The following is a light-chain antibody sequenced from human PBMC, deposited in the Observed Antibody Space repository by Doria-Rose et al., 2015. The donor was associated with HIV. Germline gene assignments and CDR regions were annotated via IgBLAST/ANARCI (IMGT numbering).Light chain of an antibody. J-gene: IGKJ3*01. CDR2: WAS. CDR1: QSLLYTSKNY. Sequence: DIQVTQSPESLGMSLGERATLNCKSNQSLLYTSKNYLAWYQQKPGQPPKLLIYWASTRQSGVPARFSGGGSGTDFTLTISSLEAEDVAVYYCQQYYDIPSFGPGTTVVIK. V-gene: IGKV4-1*01. CDR3: QQYYDIPS.